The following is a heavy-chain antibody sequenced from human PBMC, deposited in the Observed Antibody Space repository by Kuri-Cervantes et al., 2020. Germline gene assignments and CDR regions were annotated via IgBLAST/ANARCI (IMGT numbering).Heavy chain of an antibody. J-gene: IGHJ6*02. Sequence: ASVKVSCKVSGYTLTELSMHWVRQAPGKGLEWMGGFDPEDGETIYARKFQGRVTMTEDTSTDTAYMELSSLRSEDTAVYYCALPFGELLQAKGNYYYGMDVWGQGTTVTVSS. D-gene: IGHD3-10*01. V-gene: IGHV1-24*01. CDR3: ALPFGELLQAKGNYYYGMDV. CDR2: FDPEDGET. CDR1: GYTLTELS.